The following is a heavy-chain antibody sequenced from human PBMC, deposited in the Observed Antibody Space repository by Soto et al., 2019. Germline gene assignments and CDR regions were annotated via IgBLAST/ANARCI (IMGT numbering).Heavy chain of an antibody. D-gene: IGHD2-15*01. V-gene: IGHV4-38-2*01. Sequence: SETLSLTCAVSDDSISSGSYWGWIRQPPGKGLEWVGTIFHSGSVFYNPSLKSRVSMSVDTSKNQFSLKRSSVTAAHTAVYCCAKGSGIGMDYFDYWGQGTLVTVSS. J-gene: IGHJ4*01. CDR1: DDSISSGSY. CDR2: IFHSGSV. CDR3: AKGSGIGMDYFDY.